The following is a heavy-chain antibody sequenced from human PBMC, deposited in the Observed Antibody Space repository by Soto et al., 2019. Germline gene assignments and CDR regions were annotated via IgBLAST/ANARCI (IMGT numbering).Heavy chain of an antibody. D-gene: IGHD3-3*01. CDR3: ARDFPTYDFWSGHSAVHGMDV. J-gene: IGHJ6*02. CDR1: GYTFTSYS. CDR2: ISGYNGKT. Sequence: ASVKVSCKASGYTFTSYSITWVREATGQGLEWVGWISGYNGKTDSAQKFQGRVTLTIDTSTTTAYMELRSLRSDDTAVYYCARDFPTYDFWSGHSAVHGMDVWGQGTTVTVSS. V-gene: IGHV1-18*04.